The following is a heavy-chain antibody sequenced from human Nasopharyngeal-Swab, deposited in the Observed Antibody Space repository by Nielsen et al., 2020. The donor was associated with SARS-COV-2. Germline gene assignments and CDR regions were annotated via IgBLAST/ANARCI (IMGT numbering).Heavy chain of an antibody. CDR2: IVVGSGNT. J-gene: IGHJ4*02. D-gene: IGHD3-22*01. V-gene: IGHV1-58*01. CDR3: AASLPYDSSGYYS. Sequence: WVRQAPGQRLEWIGWIVVGSGNTNYAQTFQERVTITRDMSTSTAYMELSSLRSEDTAVYYCAASLPYDSSGYYSWGQGTLVTVSS.